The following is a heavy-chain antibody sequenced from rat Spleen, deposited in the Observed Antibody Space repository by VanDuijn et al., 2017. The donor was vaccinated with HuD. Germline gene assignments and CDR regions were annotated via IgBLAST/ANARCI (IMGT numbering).Heavy chain of an antibody. V-gene: IGHV5-7*01. CDR2: ISYDGSRT. Sequence: EVQLVESGGGLVQPGRSLKLSCAASGFTFSDFFMAWVRQTPTKGLEWVATISYDGSRTYYRDSVKGRFTISRDNAKSTLYLHMDSLRSEDTASYYCTRVLTMGHNEDYWGQGVMVTVSS. CDR3: TRVLTMGHNEDY. CDR1: GFTFSDFF. D-gene: IGHD1-7*01. J-gene: IGHJ2*01.